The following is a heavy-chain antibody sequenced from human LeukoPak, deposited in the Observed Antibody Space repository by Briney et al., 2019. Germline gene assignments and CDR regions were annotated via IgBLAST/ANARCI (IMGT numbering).Heavy chain of an antibody. CDR2: ISAYNGNT. CDR1: GYTFTGYY. D-gene: IGHD3-10*01. V-gene: IGHV1-18*04. CDR3: ARVFYYGSGSYSTYDAFDI. J-gene: IGHJ3*02. Sequence: ASVKVSCKASGYTFTGYYTHWVRQAPGQGLEWMGWISAYNGNTNYAQKLQGRVTMTTDTSTSTAYMELRSLRSDGTAVYYCARVFYYGSGSYSTYDAFDIWGQGTMVTVSS.